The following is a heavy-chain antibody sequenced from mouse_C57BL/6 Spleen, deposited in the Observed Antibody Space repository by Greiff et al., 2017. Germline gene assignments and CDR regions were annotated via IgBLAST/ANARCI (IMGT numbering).Heavy chain of an antibody. V-gene: IGHV1-82*01. Sequence: QVHVKQSGPELVKPGASVKISCKASGYAFSSSWMNWVKQRPGKGLEWIGRIYPGDGDTNYNGKFKGKATLTADKSSSTAYMQLSSLTSEDSAVYFCARTEVAHWYFDVWGTGTTVTVSS. CDR3: ARTEVAHWYFDV. CDR2: IYPGDGDT. J-gene: IGHJ1*03. CDR1: GYAFSSSW. D-gene: IGHD1-1*01.